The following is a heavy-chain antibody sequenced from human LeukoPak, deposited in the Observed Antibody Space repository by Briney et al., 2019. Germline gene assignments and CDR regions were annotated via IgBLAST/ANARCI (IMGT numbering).Heavy chain of an antibody. V-gene: IGHV1-2*02. CDR3: ARDTKTTVTTAGY. CDR2: ISPSTGGT. Sequence: ASVKVSCKASGYTFTDYYMHWVRQAPGQGLQWMGWISPSTGGTNYAQKFEGRVTMTRDTSIRTAYRELSRLTSDDTAVYYCARDTKTTVTTAGYWGQGTLVTVSS. CDR1: GYTFTDYY. D-gene: IGHD4-17*01. J-gene: IGHJ4*02.